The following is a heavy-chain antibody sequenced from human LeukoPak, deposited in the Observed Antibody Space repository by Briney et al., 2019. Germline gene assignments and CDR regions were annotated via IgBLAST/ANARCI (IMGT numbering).Heavy chain of an antibody. CDR2: FDPEDGET. V-gene: IGHV1-24*01. CDR1: GYTLTELS. D-gene: IGHD7-27*01. Sequence: ASVKVSCKVSGYTLTELSMHWVRQAPGKGLEWMGGFDPEDGETIYAQKFQGRVTMTEDTSTDTAYMELSSLRSEDTAVYYCATDILGIVELAFDIWGQGTMVTVSS. CDR3: ATDILGIVELAFDI. J-gene: IGHJ3*02.